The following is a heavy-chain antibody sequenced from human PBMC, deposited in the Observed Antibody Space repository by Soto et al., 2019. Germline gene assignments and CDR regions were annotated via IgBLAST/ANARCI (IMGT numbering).Heavy chain of an antibody. D-gene: IGHD6-13*01. Sequence: GASVKVSFKASGYTFTSYGISWVRQAPGQGLEWMGWISAYNGNTNYAQKLQGRVTMTTDTSTSTAYMELRSLRSDDTAVYYCARFIAAAGNYYYYYGMDVWGRGTTVTVFS. V-gene: IGHV1-18*04. J-gene: IGHJ6*02. CDR3: ARFIAAAGNYYYYYGMDV. CDR2: ISAYNGNT. CDR1: GYTFTSYG.